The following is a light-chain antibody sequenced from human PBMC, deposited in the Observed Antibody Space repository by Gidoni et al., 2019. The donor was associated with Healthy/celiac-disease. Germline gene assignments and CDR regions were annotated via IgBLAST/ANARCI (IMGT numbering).Light chain of an antibody. V-gene: IGLV1-44*01. Sequence: QSVLTQPPSASGTPGPRVTISCSGSSSNSGSNTVNWYHQLPGTAPKLLIYSNNQRPSGVPDRFYGSKSGTSASLAISGLQSEDEADYYCAAWDDSLNGPVFGGGTKLTVL. J-gene: IGLJ2*01. CDR1: SSNSGSNT. CDR3: AAWDDSLNGPV. CDR2: SNN.